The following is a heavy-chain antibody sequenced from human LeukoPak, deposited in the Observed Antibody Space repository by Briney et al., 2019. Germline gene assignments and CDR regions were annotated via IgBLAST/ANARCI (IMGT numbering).Heavy chain of an antibody. CDR2: ISGSGGST. J-gene: IGHJ4*02. CDR3: ARYGSGSYSDY. V-gene: IGHV3-23*01. D-gene: IGHD3-10*01. CDR1: GFTFSSYA. Sequence: GGSLRLSCAASGFTFSSYAMSWFRQAPGKGLEWVSAISGSGGSTYYADSVKGRFTISRDNSKNTLYLQMNSLRAEDTAVYYCARYGSGSYSDYWGQGTLVTVSS.